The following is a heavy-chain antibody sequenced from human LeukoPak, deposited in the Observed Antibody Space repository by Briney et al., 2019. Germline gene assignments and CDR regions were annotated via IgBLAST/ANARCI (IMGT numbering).Heavy chain of an antibody. CDR1: GYTFTSYG. CDR3: ARADVYSSGWLVAEYFQH. D-gene: IGHD6-19*01. CDR2: ISAYNGNT. V-gene: IGHV1-18*01. Sequence: ASVKVSCKASGYTFTSYGIRWVRQAPGQGLEWMGWISAYNGNTNYAQKLQGRVTMTPDTSTSTAYMELRSLRSDDTAVYYCARADVYSSGWLVAEYFQHWGQGTLVTVSS. J-gene: IGHJ1*01.